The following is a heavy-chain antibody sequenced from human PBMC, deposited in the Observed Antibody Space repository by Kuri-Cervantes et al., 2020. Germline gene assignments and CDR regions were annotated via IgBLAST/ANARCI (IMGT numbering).Heavy chain of an antibody. CDR3: ARVIAVAGYFDY. J-gene: IGHJ4*02. V-gene: IGHV4-34*01. Sequence: SETLSLTCAVYGGSFSGYYWSWIRQPPGKGLEWIGEINHSGSTNYNPSLKSRVTISVDASKNQFSLKLSSVTAADTAVYYCARVIAVAGYFDYWGQGTLVTVSS. CDR1: GGSFSGYY. CDR2: INHSGST. D-gene: IGHD6-19*01.